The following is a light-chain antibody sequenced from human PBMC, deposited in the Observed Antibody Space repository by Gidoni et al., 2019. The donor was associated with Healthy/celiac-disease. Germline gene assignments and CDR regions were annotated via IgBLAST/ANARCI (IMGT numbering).Light chain of an antibody. Sequence: DIQMTQSPSSLSASVGDRVTITCRASQSISSYLNWYQQKPGKAPKLLIYAASSLKSGVPSRFSGSGSGTDFTLTISSLQPEDFATYYCQQSYSTLPFTFGPXTKVDIK. CDR1: QSISSY. CDR3: QQSYSTLPFT. V-gene: IGKV1-39*01. CDR2: AAS. J-gene: IGKJ3*01.